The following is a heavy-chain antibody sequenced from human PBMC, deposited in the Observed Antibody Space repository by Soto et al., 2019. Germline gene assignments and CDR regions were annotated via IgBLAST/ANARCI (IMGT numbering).Heavy chain of an antibody. Sequence: GGSLRLSCAASGFTFSSYSMNWARQAPGKGLEWVSYISSSSSTIYYADSVKGRFTISRDNAKNSLYLQMNSLRAEDTAVYYCARDTRVAVAAYWGQGTLVTVSS. V-gene: IGHV3-48*01. CDR2: ISSSSSTI. D-gene: IGHD6-19*01. J-gene: IGHJ4*02. CDR3: ARDTRVAVAAY. CDR1: GFTFSSYS.